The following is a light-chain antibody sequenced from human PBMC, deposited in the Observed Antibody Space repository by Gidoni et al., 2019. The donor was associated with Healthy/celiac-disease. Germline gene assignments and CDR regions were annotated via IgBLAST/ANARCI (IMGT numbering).Light chain of an antibody. CDR1: QSISSW. J-gene: IGKJ1*01. V-gene: IGKV1-5*01. CDR3: QQYNSYSRT. Sequence: DIQMTQSPSTLSASVGARVTITCRASQSISSWLAWYQQKPGKAPKLLIYDASSLESGVPSRFSGSVSGTEFTLTISSLQPDDFATYYCQQYNSYSRTFGQGTKVEIK. CDR2: DAS.